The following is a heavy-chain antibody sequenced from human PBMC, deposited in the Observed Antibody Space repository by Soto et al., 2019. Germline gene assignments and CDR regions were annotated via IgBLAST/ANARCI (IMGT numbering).Heavy chain of an antibody. D-gene: IGHD3-9*01. J-gene: IGHJ4*02. CDR3: AKTQNDILDY. CDR1: GYSFTSYW. Sequence: GESLKISCKGSGYSFTSYWISWVRQMPVKGLEWMGRIDPSDSYTNYSPSFQGHVTISVDTSKNQFSLKLSSVTAADTAVYYCAKTQNDILDYWGQGTLVTVSS. V-gene: IGHV5-10-1*01. CDR2: IDPSDSYT.